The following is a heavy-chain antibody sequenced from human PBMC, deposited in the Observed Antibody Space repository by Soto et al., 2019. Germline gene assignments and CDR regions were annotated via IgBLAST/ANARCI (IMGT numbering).Heavy chain of an antibody. J-gene: IGHJ2*01. Sequence: QVQLQQWGAGPLRPLETLSLTCGVSGGSFSGYYWAWIRQSPGKGLGWIGEINDRGSINYNPSLMSRVSISVDTSKNHYSLNLRSVTAADTAVDYCARESHDILTGPPWVWYFDLWGRGTLVTVSS. D-gene: IGHD3-9*01. CDR2: INDRGSI. CDR1: GGSFSGYY. V-gene: IGHV4-34*01. CDR3: ARESHDILTGPPWVWYFDL.